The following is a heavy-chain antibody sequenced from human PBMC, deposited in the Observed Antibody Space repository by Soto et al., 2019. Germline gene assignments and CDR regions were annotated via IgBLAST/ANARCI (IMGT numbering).Heavy chain of an antibody. Sequence: SETLSLTCAVSGGSISSSNWWSWDRQPPGKGLEWIGEIYHSGSTNYNPSLKSRVTISVGKSKSQFSLKLSSVTAADTAVYYCARDRVGAKMRAFDIWGQGTMVTVSS. CDR1: GGSISSSNW. V-gene: IGHV4-4*02. J-gene: IGHJ3*02. CDR3: ARDRVGAKMRAFDI. CDR2: IYHSGST. D-gene: IGHD1-26*01.